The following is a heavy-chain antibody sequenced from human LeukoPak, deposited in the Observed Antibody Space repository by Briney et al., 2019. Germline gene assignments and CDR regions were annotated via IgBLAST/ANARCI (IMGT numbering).Heavy chain of an antibody. J-gene: IGHJ6*04. V-gene: IGHV1-69*10. Sequence: ASVKVSCKASGVTFKSYAISWVRQAPGQGLEWMGGIIPILGETNYTQKFQGRVTITADISTNTVNLELRSLRSEDTAVYFCAREMHQMSNWYYGMDVWGKGTTVIVSS. CDR1: GVTFKSYA. CDR3: AREMHQMSNWYYGMDV. D-gene: IGHD5-24*01. CDR2: IIPILGET.